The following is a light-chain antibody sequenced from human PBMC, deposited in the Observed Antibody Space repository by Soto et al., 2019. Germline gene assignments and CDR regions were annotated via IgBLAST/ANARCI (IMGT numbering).Light chain of an antibody. CDR1: SSDVGSYNL. V-gene: IGLV2-23*01. CDR3: CSYAGSSTVV. Sequence: QSVLTQPASGSGSPGQSITISCTGTSSDVGSYNLVSWYQQHPGKAPKLMIYEGSKRPSGVSNRFSGSKSGYTASLTISGLQAEDEADYYCCSYAGSSTVVFGGGTKLTLL. CDR2: EGS. J-gene: IGLJ2*01.